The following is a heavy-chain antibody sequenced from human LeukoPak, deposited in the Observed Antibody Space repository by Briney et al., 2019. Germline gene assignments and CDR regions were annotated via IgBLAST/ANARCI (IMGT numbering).Heavy chain of an antibody. CDR1: GGTFSSYA. D-gene: IGHD2-2*01. Sequence: SVKVSCKASGGTFSSYAISWVRQAPGQGLEWMGGIIPIFGTANYAQKFQGRVTITTDESTRTAYMELSSLRSEDTAVYYCARVPGRYCSSTSCYAWGQGTLVTVSS. CDR2: IIPIFGTA. J-gene: IGHJ4*02. V-gene: IGHV1-69*05. CDR3: ARVPGRYCSSTSCYA.